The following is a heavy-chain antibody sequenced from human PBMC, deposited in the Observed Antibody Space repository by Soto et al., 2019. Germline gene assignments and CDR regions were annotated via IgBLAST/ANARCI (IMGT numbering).Heavy chain of an antibody. J-gene: IGHJ6*03. CDR3: ARARPDYYYYYLDV. CDR1: GYTFTSCA. CDR2: INAGNGNT. Sequence: KVSCRGSGYTFTSCAMHWVRQAPGQRLEWMGWINAGNGNTKYSQKFQGRVTITRDTSASTAYMELSGLRSEDTAVYYCARARPDYYYYYLDVWAKGTTVTVSS. V-gene: IGHV1-3*01.